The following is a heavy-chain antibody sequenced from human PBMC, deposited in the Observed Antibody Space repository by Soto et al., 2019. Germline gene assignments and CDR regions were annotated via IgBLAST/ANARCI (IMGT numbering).Heavy chain of an antibody. CDR3: ARGRATTKITGTTYYYRMDV. J-gene: IGHJ6*02. Sequence: ASVKVSCKASGYTFTSYAMHWVRQAPGQRLEWMGWINAGNGNTKYSQKFQGRVTITRDTSASTAYMELSSLRSEDTAVYYCARGRATTKITGTTYYYRMDVWGQGTTVTVSS. D-gene: IGHD4-4*01. CDR1: GYTFTSYA. CDR2: INAGNGNT. V-gene: IGHV1-3*01.